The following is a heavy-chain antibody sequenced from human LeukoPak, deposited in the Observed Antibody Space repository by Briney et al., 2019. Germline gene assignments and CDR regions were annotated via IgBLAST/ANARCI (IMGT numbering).Heavy chain of an antibody. Sequence: PSETLSLTCAVYGGSFSGYYWSWIRQPPGKGLEWIGEINHSGSTNYNPSLKSRVTISVDTSKNQFSLKLSSVTAADTAVYYCARVLGPLDVWGQGTTVTVS. CDR3: ARVLGPLDV. D-gene: IGHD2-8*01. V-gene: IGHV4-34*01. CDR2: INHSGST. J-gene: IGHJ6*02. CDR1: GGSFSGYY.